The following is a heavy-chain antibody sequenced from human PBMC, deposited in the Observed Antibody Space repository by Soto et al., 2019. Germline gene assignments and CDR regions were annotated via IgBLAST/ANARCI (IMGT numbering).Heavy chain of an antibody. CDR2: IYYSGST. J-gene: IGHJ5*02. V-gene: IGHV4-59*01. Sequence: SETLSLTCTVSGGSISSYYWSWIRQPPGKGLEWIGYIYYSGSTNYNPSLKSRVTISVDTSKNQFSLKLSSVTAADTVVYYCAGAVVVTAISQYNWFDPWGQGTLVTVS. D-gene: IGHD2-21*02. CDR1: GGSISSYY. CDR3: AGAVVVTAISQYNWFDP.